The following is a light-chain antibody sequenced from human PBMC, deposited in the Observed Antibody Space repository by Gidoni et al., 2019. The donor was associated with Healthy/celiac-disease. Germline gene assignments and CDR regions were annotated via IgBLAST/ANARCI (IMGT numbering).Light chain of an antibody. V-gene: IGKV3-11*01. CDR3: QQRSNWPPWLT. CDR2: DAS. J-gene: IGKJ4*01. CDR1: QSVSSY. Sequence: LFLTPSPSPLSLSPGERATLSCRASQSVSSYLAWYQQKPGQAPRLLIYDASNRATGIPARFSGSGSGTDFTLTISSLEPEDFAVYYCQQRSNWPPWLTFXGXTKVEIK.